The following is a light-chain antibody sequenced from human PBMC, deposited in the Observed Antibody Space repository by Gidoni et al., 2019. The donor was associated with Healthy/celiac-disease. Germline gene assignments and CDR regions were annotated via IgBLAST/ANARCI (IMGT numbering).Light chain of an antibody. Sequence: DIQMTQYPSTLSASVGDRVTITCRASQSISSWLAWYQQKPGKAPKLLIYKASSVESGVPSRFSGSGSGTEFTLTISSLQPDDFATYYCQQYNSYSWTFGQXTKVEIK. CDR1: QSISSW. V-gene: IGKV1-5*03. J-gene: IGKJ1*01. CDR2: KAS. CDR3: QQYNSYSWT.